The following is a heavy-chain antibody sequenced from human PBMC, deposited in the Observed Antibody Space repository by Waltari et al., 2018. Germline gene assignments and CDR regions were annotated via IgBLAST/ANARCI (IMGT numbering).Heavy chain of an antibody. CDR2: ISFDGSDQ. Sequence: VEVVESGGGVVQPGRCLRLSCVVSGHNFSLVGIHWVRQAPVKGLEWIALISFDGSDQYYADSVKGRFTISRDNSQNAVYLQMNSLRTEDTATYYCVVSTRFDPWGQGTLVTVSS. J-gene: IGHJ5*02. CDR3: VVSTRFDP. CDR1: GHNFSLVG. D-gene: IGHD1-1*01. V-gene: IGHV3-30*03.